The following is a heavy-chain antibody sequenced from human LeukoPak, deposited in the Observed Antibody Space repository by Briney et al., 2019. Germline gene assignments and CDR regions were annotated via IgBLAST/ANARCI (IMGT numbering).Heavy chain of an antibody. J-gene: IGHJ5*02. CDR2: ISGSGGST. V-gene: IGHV3-23*01. Sequence: GGTLRLSCAASGFTFSSYGMSWVRQAPGKGLEWVSAISGSGGSTYYADSVKGRFTISRDNSKNTLYLQMNSLRAEDTAVYYCAKPPGLRRLDPWGQGTLVTVSS. D-gene: IGHD5-12*01. CDR1: GFTFSSYG. CDR3: AKPPGLRRLDP.